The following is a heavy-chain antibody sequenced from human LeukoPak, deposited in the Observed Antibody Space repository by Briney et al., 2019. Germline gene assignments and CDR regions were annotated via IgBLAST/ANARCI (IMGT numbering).Heavy chain of an antibody. V-gene: IGHV4-38-2*01. CDR1: GYSFTSGHY. D-gene: IGHD2-2*01. CDR2: IYHTGSA. CDR3: ARYCTSTTCILRGFDY. J-gene: IGHJ4*02. Sequence: PSETLSLTCSVSGYSFTSGHYWGWIRQPPGKGLEWIANIYHTGSAQYNPSLKSRVTISVDTSKNQFSLKLSSVTAADTAVYYCARYCTSTTCILRGFDYWGQGTLVTVSS.